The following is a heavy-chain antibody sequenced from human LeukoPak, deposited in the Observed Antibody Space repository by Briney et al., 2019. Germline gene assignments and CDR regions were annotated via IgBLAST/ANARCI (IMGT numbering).Heavy chain of an antibody. Sequence: GGSLRLSCAASGFTFSSYAMSWVRQAPGKGREGVSAISGSGGSTYYADSVKGRFTISRDNSKNTLYLQMNSLRAEDTAVYYCAKGGYSYGNWFDPWGQGTLVTVSS. CDR3: AKGGYSYGNWFDP. D-gene: IGHD5-18*01. J-gene: IGHJ5*02. CDR1: GFTFSSYA. CDR2: ISGSGGST. V-gene: IGHV3-23*01.